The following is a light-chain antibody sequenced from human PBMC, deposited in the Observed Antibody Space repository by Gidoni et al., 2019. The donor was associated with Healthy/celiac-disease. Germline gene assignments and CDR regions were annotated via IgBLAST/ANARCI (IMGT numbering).Light chain of an antibody. Sequence: IVLTQSPATLSLSPGERATLSCRASQSVSSYLAWYQQKPGQAPRLLIYDASNRATGIPARFSGSGSGTDFTLTISSLEPEDFAVYYCQQHRTFGGXTKVEIK. CDR3: QQHRT. CDR2: DAS. J-gene: IGKJ4*01. V-gene: IGKV3-11*01. CDR1: QSVSSY.